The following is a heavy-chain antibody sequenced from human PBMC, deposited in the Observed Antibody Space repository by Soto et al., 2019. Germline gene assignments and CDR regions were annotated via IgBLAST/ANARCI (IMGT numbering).Heavy chain of an antibody. Sequence: QVQLQESGPGLVKPSGILSLTCAVSGGSITDKWWSWIRQTPGKGLEWIGEVHHSGSTNYIPSLQSRVTMSVDTSKNDFSLKLFSLTAADTAIYYCAREGDHPFSLGYWGQGTLVPVSS. D-gene: IGHD3-16*01. J-gene: IGHJ4*02. CDR2: VHHSGST. V-gene: IGHV4-4*02. CDR1: GGSITDKW. CDR3: AREGDHPFSLGY.